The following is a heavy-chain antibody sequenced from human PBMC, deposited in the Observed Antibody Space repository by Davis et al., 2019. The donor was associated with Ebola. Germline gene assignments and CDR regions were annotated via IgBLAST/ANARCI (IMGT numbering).Heavy chain of an antibody. J-gene: IGHJ4*02. CDR1: GFTFSNAW. D-gene: IGHD6-13*01. CDR3: ARSYSSSWDFDY. CDR2: IKSKTDGGTT. Sequence: GESLKISCAVSGFTFSNAWMSWVRQGPGKGLEWVGRIKSKTDGGTTDYAAPVKGRFTISRDDSKNTLYLQMNSLRAEDTAVYYCARSYSSSWDFDYWGQGTLVTVSS. V-gene: IGHV3-15*01.